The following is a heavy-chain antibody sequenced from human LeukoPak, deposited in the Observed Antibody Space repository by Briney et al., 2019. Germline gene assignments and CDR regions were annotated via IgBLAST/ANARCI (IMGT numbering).Heavy chain of an antibody. D-gene: IGHD1-26*01. Sequence: PGGSLRLSCAASGFTVSSNYMTWVRQAAGKGLEWLSVIYSGGDTYYADSVKGRFTISRDNSKNPMYLQMNSLSAEDTALYYCARRSGEGYFDYWGQGTLVTVSS. V-gene: IGHV3-66*01. CDR1: GFTVSSNY. CDR3: ARRSGEGYFDY. CDR2: IYSGGDT. J-gene: IGHJ4*02.